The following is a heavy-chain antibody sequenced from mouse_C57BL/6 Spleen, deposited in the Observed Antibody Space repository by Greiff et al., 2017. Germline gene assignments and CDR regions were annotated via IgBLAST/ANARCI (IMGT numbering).Heavy chain of an antibody. J-gene: IGHJ2*01. D-gene: IGHD1-1*01. CDR1: GFTFSSYA. CDR2: ISAGGSYT. Sequence: EVHLVESGGGLVKPGGSLKLSCAASGFTFSSYAMSWVRQTPEKRLEWVATISAGGSYTYYPDNVKGRFTISRDNATNNLYLQMSHLKSEDTAMDYCARGDYGSSFDYWGQGTTLTVSA. CDR3: ARGDYGSSFDY. V-gene: IGHV5-4*01.